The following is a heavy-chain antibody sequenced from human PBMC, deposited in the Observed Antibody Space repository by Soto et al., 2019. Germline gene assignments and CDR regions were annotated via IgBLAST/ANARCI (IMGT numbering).Heavy chain of an antibody. CDR3: ARDRRYYDSSEAVSYYFDY. V-gene: IGHV3-21*01. D-gene: IGHD3-22*01. Sequence: GVSLRLSCAASGFTFTTYSMNWVRQAPGKGLEWVSSISYSSYYIYYADSVKGRFIISRDNAKNSLYLQMNGLRAQDTAVYYCARDRRYYDSSEAVSYYFDYWGQGTLVTVSS. CDR1: GFTFTTYS. CDR2: ISYSSYYI. J-gene: IGHJ4*02.